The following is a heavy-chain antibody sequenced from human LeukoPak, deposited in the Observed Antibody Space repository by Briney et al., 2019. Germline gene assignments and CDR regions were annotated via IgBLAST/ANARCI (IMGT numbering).Heavy chain of an antibody. V-gene: IGHV1-18*01. J-gene: IGHJ4*02. CDR2: ISAYNGNT. Sequence: GASVKVSCKASGYTFTSYGISWVRQAPGQGLEWMGWISAYNGNTNYAQKLQGRVTMTTDTSTSTAYMELRSLRSDDTAVYYCARDTPAIRTYYDILTGYHRSHYFDYWGQGTLVTVSS. D-gene: IGHD3-9*01. CDR1: GYTFTSYG. CDR3: ARDTPAIRTYYDILTGYHRSHYFDY.